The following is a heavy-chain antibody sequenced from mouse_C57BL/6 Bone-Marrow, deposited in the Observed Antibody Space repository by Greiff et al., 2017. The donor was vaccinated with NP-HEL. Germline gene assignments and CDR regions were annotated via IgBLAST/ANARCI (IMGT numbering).Heavy chain of an antibody. CDR1: GYTFTSYW. CDR3: ARTQLRLPRPSFAY. Sequence: QVQLQQPGAELVKPGASVKMSCKASGYTFTSYWITWVRRRPGQGLEWIGDIYPGSGSTNYNEKFKSKATLTVDTSSSTAYMQLSSLTSEDSAVYYCARTQLRLPRPSFAYWGQGTLVTVSA. D-gene: IGHD3-2*02. V-gene: IGHV1-55*01. CDR2: IYPGSGST. J-gene: IGHJ3*01.